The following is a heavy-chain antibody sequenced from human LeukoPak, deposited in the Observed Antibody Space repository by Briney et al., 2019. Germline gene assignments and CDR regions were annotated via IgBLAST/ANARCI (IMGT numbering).Heavy chain of an antibody. J-gene: IGHJ4*02. CDR2: IYPGDSDT. CDR3: ARRQGCSSTSCPPDY. Sequence: PGESLKISCRGSGYSFNTYWIGWVRQMPGKGLEWMGIIYPGDSDTRYSPSFQGQVTMSADKSINTAYLQWSSLKASDTAMYYCARRQGCSSTSCPPDYWGQGTLVTDSS. CDR1: GYSFNTYW. D-gene: IGHD2-2*01. V-gene: IGHV5-51*01.